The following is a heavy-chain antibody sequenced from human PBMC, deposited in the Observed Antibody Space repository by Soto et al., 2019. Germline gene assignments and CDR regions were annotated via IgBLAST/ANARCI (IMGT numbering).Heavy chain of an antibody. CDR3: ASCSSIRCLSAFDI. CDR2: IYNSGSA. J-gene: IGHJ3*02. Sequence: QVQLQESGPGLVTPSGTLSLTCAVSGGSISSHYWWSWVRQPPGKGLEWIGEIYNSGSANSNPSLKSLVTIAVDKSKNQFSLKRSFVTAPDTAVYYCASCSSIRCLSAFDIWGQGTMVTVSS. D-gene: IGHD2-2*01. CDR1: GGSISSHYW. V-gene: IGHV4-4*02.